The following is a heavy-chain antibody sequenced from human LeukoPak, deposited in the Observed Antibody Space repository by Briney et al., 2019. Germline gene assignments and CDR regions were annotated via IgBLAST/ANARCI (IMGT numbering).Heavy chain of an antibody. J-gene: IGHJ3*02. CDR1: GFTFSSYA. D-gene: IGHD5-24*01. Sequence: GGSLRLSCAASGFTFSSYAMSWVRQAPGKGLEWVSAISGSGVTYYADSVKGRFTISRDNSKNTLYLQMNSLRAEDTAVYYCAKGGGYNFRACAFDIWGQGTMVTVSS. CDR2: ISGSGVT. CDR3: AKGGGYNFRACAFDI. V-gene: IGHV3-23*01.